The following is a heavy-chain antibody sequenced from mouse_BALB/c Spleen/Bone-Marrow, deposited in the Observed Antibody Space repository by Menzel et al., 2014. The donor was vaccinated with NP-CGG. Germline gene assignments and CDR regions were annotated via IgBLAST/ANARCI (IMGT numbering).Heavy chain of an antibody. Sequence: EVKLMESGPGLLKPSQSLSLTCTVTGYSITSDYTCNWIRQFPGNKLEWVGYISYSGSTSYNPSLKSRISITRDTSKNQFFLQLNSVTTEDTATYYCARRYYDYDFYAMDYWGQGTSVTVSS. CDR2: ISYSGST. V-gene: IGHV3-2*02. D-gene: IGHD2-4*01. CDR3: ARRYYDYDFYAMDY. J-gene: IGHJ4*01. CDR1: GYSITSDYT.